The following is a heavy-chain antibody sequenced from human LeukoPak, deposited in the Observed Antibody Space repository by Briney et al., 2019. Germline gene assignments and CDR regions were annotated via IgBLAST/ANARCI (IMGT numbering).Heavy chain of an antibody. D-gene: IGHD1-26*01. CDR1: GGSVSSGNYY. V-gene: IGHV4-61*01. CDR2: LYPSGST. CDR3: AGGHYPLEY. J-gene: IGHJ4*02. Sequence: SETLSLTCTVSGGSVSSGNYYWSWIRQPPGKRLEWIGLLYPSGSTNYNPSLKSRVTISVDTSRTQFSLKLSSMTAADTAVYYCAGGHYPLEYWGQGTLVTVSS.